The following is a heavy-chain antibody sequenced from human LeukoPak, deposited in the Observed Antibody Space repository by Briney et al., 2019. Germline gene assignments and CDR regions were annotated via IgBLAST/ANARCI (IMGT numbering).Heavy chain of an antibody. V-gene: IGHV3-23*01. CDR2: ISGSGGST. CDR1: GFTFSSYA. CDR3: ARDRYYYDSSGYPTDY. Sequence: PGGSLRLSCAASGFTFSSYAMSWVRQAPGKGLEWVSAISGSGGSTYYADSVKGRFTISRDNSKNTLYLQMNSLRAEDTAVYYCARDRYYYDSSGYPTDYWGQGTLVTVSS. J-gene: IGHJ4*02. D-gene: IGHD3-22*01.